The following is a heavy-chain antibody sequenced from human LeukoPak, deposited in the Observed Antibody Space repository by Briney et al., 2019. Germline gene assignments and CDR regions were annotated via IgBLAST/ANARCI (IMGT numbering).Heavy chain of an antibody. Sequence: ASVKVSCKASGYTFIGYYMHWVRQAPGQGLEWMGWINPNLGTTNYAQKFQGRVTMTRDTSISTAYMELSRLRSDDTAVYYCARSDIVVVPAASPPDYWGQGTLVTVSS. CDR3: ARSDIVVVPAASPPDY. V-gene: IGHV1-2*02. CDR2: INPNLGTT. J-gene: IGHJ4*02. CDR1: GYTFIGYY. D-gene: IGHD2-2*01.